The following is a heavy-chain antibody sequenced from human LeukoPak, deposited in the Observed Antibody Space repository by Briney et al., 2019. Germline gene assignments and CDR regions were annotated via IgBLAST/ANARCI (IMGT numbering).Heavy chain of an antibody. D-gene: IGHD1-7*01. CDR1: GYTFTSYY. J-gene: IGHJ4*02. CDR2: INPSGGTK. Sequence: ASVKVSCTASGYTFTSYYMHWVRQPPGQGLEWMGVINPSGGTKSNAQQFQGMVTMVTDTATSTVYMELSNLRTEDTAVYYCARARYNWNYDFDYWGQGTLVTVSS. V-gene: IGHV1-46*01. CDR3: ARARYNWNYDFDY.